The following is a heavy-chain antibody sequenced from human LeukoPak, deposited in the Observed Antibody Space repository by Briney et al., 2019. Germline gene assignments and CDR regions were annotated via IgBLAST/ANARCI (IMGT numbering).Heavy chain of an antibody. D-gene: IGHD3-22*01. CDR1: GFTFSSYS. CDR2: ISNSSSSYI. V-gene: IGHV3-21*01. CDR3: ATAPHYDSSGYYYVRYYFDY. J-gene: IGHJ4*02. Sequence: PGGSLRLSCAASGFTFSSYSMNWVRQAPGKGLEWVSSISNSSSSYIYYADSGKGRFTISRDNAKNSLYLQMNSLRAEDTAVYYCATAPHYDSSGYYYVRYYFDYWGQGTLVTVSS.